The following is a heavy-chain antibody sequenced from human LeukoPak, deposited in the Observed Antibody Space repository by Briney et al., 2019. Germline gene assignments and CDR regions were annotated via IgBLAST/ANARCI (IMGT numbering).Heavy chain of an antibody. D-gene: IGHD3-22*01. CDR2: INDSGST. CDR1: GGSFSGYY. J-gene: IGHJ4*02. Sequence: SSETLSLTCAVYGGSFSGYYWSWIRQPPGKGLEWIGEINDSGSTSCSPSLKSRVSISVDTSKNQFSLKLSSVTAADTAVYYCARVIDYDISGYYLGYWGQGTRVTASS. CDR3: ARVIDYDISGYYLGY. V-gene: IGHV4-34*01.